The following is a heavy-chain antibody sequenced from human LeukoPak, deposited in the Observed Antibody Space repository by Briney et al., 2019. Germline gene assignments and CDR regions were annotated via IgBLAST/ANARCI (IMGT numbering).Heavy chain of an antibody. CDR2: ISSSGSTI. J-gene: IGHJ6*03. CDR3: ARDPYSGSYGPYYYYYMDV. Sequence: PGGSLRLSCAAGGFTFSSYEMNWVRQAPGKGLEWVSYISSSGSTIYYAVSVKGRFNISRDNAKNSLYLQLNSLRAEDAALYFCARDPYSGSYGPYYYYYMDVWGKGTTVTISS. D-gene: IGHD1-26*01. CDR1: GFTFSSYE. V-gene: IGHV3-48*03.